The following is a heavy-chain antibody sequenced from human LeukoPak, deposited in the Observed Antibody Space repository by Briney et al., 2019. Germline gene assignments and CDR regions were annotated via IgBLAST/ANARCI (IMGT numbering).Heavy chain of an antibody. D-gene: IGHD5-18*01. V-gene: IGHV4-59*11. Sequence: SETLSLTRTVSGASISSQYWSWIRQSPGKGLEWIGNVHYGGSTNYNPSFSSRVAISMLPSENQFSLMLSFVTSADTALYYCARSEGGGYSAQLEYWGQGTLVTVSS. CDR3: ARSEGGGYSAQLEY. CDR2: VHYGGST. J-gene: IGHJ4*02. CDR1: GASISSQY.